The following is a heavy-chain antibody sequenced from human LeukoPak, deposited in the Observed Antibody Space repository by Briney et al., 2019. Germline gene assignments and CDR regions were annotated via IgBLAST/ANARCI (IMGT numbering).Heavy chain of an antibody. CDR2: INSDGSST. CDR3: ARAPREYSYGTYYFDY. J-gene: IGHJ4*02. V-gene: IGHV3-74*01. D-gene: IGHD5-18*01. CDR1: GFTFSSYW. Sequence: TGGSLRLSCAASGFTFSSYWMHWVRQAPGKGLVWVSRINSDGSSTSYADSVKGRFTISRDNAKNTLYLQMNSLRAEDTAVYYCARAPREYSYGTYYFDYWGQGTLVTVSS.